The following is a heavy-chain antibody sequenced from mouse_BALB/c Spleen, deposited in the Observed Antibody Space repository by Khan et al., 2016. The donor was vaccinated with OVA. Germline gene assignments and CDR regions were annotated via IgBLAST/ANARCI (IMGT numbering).Heavy chain of an antibody. Sequence: QVQLQQSGPELVRPGVSVKISCKGSGYTFTDYAMYWVKQSHAKSLEWIGLISTYSGSTNYNQKFKGKVTMTVDKSSSAAYMELARLTSEDSAIYYCARPAYEGYYDYWVQGTALTVSS. D-gene: IGHD2-3*01. J-gene: IGHJ2*01. CDR3: ARPAYEGYYDY. CDR1: GYTFTDYA. V-gene: IGHV1S137*01. CDR2: ISTYSGST.